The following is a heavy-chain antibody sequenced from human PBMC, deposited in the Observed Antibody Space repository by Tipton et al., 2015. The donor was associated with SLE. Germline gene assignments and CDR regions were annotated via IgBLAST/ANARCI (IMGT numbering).Heavy chain of an antibody. Sequence: TLSLTCTVFGGSFSGYYWNWFRQPPGKGLEWIGEINHSGSTTYNPSLKSRVTISVDTSKNQFSLNLSSVTAADTAVYYCARDEYRYDTTGYHLLGHFDFWGQGTLVTVSS. D-gene: IGHD3-22*01. J-gene: IGHJ4*02. CDR3: ARDEYRYDTTGYHLLGHFDF. CDR1: GGSFSGYY. CDR2: INHSGST. V-gene: IGHV4-34*01.